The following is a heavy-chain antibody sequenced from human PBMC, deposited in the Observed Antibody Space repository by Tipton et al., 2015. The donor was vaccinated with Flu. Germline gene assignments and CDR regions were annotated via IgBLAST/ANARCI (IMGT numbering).Heavy chain of an antibody. CDR1: GLTVSTNY. V-gene: IGHV3-53*01. CDR3: ARALYSNYSRGPWYFDY. CDR2: IYSGGST. D-gene: IGHD4-11*01. J-gene: IGHJ4*02. Sequence: SLRLSCAASGLTVSTNYMSWVRQAPGKGLEWVSFIYSGGSTYYADSVKGRFTISRDNSKNTLYLQMNSLRAEDTAVYYCARALYSNYSRGPWYFDYWGQGTLVTVSS.